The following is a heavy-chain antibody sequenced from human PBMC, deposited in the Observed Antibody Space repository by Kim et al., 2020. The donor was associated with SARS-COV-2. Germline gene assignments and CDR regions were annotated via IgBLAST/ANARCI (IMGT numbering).Heavy chain of an antibody. V-gene: IGHV4-59*01. D-gene: IGHD3-22*01. J-gene: IGHJ4*02. CDR3: ASVYYDSSGYYFDY. Sequence: TPSLKSRVTISVDTAQNQFSLKLSSVTAADTAVYYCASVYYDSSGYYFDYWGQGTLVTVSS.